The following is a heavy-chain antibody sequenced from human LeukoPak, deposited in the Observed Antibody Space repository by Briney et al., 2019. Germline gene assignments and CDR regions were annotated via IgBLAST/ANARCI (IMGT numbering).Heavy chain of an antibody. CDR1: GFTFSEYW. CDR2: IKGDGSKI. J-gene: IGHJ4*02. V-gene: IGHV3-7*01. Sequence: GGSLRLSCGASGFTFSEYWMTWVRQAPGRGPEWVANIKGDGSKIYYVDSVKGRFTISRDNDKNSLYLQMNNLRVEDTAVYHCARDRSGGTYYYDSSGYAFWGQGTLVTVSS. CDR3: ARDRSGGTYYYDSSGYAF. D-gene: IGHD3-22*01.